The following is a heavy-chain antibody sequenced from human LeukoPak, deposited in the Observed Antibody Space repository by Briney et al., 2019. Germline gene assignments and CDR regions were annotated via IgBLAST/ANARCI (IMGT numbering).Heavy chain of an antibody. CDR3: ARGGGGSYYYFDY. Sequence: GGSLRLSCAASGFTFSSYDMHWVRQAPGKGLEWVSAIGPTGDTYYPDSAKGRFTISRENAKNSLYLQMNSLRAGDTALYYCARGGGGSYYYFDYWGQGTLVTVSS. J-gene: IGHJ4*02. D-gene: IGHD1-26*01. CDR2: IGPTGDT. CDR1: GFTFSSYD. V-gene: IGHV3-13*01.